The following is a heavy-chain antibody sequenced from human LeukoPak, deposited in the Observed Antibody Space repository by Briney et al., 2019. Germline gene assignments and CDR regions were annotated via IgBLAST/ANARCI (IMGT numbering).Heavy chain of an antibody. CDR3: ARGVEPLAVNTLAY. CDR2: LYSDGNT. Sequence: GGSLRLSCAASGFTVITNDMTWVRQAPGKGLEWVSVLYSDGNTKYADSVQGRFTISRDNSKNTLYLEMNSLSPDDTAVYYCARGVEPLAVNTLAYWGQGSLLTVSS. CDR1: GFTVITND. D-gene: IGHD1-14*01. V-gene: IGHV3-53*01. J-gene: IGHJ4*02.